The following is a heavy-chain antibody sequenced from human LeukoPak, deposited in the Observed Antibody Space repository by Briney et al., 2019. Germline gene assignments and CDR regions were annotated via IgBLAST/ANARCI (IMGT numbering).Heavy chain of an antibody. Sequence: PGGSLRLSCAVSGFIFRSYSINGVRQAPGKGLEWVSSISGSDNSAYFADSVKGRFTISRDNSKNTLSLQMNSLRAEDTAVYYCAKDRSAAAPYCLDYWGQGTLVTVSS. D-gene: IGHD6-13*01. J-gene: IGHJ4*02. CDR1: GFIFRSYS. V-gene: IGHV3-23*01. CDR3: AKDRSAAAPYCLDY. CDR2: ISGSDNSA.